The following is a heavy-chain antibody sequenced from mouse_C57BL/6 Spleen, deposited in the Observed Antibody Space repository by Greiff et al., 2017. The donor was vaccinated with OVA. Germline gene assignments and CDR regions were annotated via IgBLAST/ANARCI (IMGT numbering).Heavy chain of an antibody. CDR2: IDPSDSET. CDR3: ARGDDYSWYFDV. D-gene: IGHD2-4*01. CDR1: GYTFTSYW. Sequence: VQLQQPGAELVRPGSSVKLSCKASGYTFTSYWMHWVKQRPIQGLEWIGNIDPSDSETHYNQKFKDKATLTVDKSSSTAYMPLSSLTSEDSAVYYCARGDDYSWYFDVWGTGTTVTVSS. V-gene: IGHV1-52*01. J-gene: IGHJ1*03.